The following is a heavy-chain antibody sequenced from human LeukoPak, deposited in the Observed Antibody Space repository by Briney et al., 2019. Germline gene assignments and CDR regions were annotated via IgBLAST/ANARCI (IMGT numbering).Heavy chain of an antibody. CDR3: AKFGDIAAAGTFDY. CDR1: GFTFSSFW. V-gene: IGHV3-23*01. J-gene: IGHJ4*02. D-gene: IGHD6-13*01. CDR2: ISGSGGST. Sequence: GGSLRLSCAASGFTFSSFWMSWVRLAPGKGLEWVSAISGSGGSTYYADSVKGRFTISRDNSKNTLYLQMNSLRAEDTAVYYCAKFGDIAAAGTFDYWGQGTLVTVSS.